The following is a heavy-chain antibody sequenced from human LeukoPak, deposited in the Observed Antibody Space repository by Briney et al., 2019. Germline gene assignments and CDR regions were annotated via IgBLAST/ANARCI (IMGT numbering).Heavy chain of an antibody. CDR3: ARDTTGYYYYGMDV. Sequence: PGRSLRLSCAASGFTFDDYAMHWVRQAPGKGLEWVSAISGSGGSTYYADSVKGRFTISRDNSKNTLYLQMNSLRAEDTAVYYCARDTTGYYYYGMDVWGQGTTVTVSS. D-gene: IGHD1-1*01. V-gene: IGHV3-23*01. CDR1: GFTFDDYA. CDR2: ISGSGGST. J-gene: IGHJ6*02.